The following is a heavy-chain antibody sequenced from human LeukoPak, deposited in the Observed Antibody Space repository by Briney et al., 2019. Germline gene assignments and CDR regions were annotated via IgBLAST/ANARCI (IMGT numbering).Heavy chain of an antibody. D-gene: IGHD2-2*01. CDR1: GFTFSSYG. CDR2: IRYDGSNK. V-gene: IGHV3-30*02. CDR3: AKQWGKYCSSTSCPGAFDI. J-gene: IGHJ3*02. Sequence: GGSLRLSCAASGFTFSSYGMHRVRQAPGKGLEWVAFIRYDGSNKYYADSVKGRFTISRDNSKNTLYLQMNSLRAEDTAVYYCAKQWGKYCSSTSCPGAFDIWGQGTMVTVSS.